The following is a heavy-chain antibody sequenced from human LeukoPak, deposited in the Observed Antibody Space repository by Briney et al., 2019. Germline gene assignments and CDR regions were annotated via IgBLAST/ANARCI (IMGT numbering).Heavy chain of an antibody. CDR1: VFTLCSYA. CDR2: ISSNGGST. V-gene: IGHV3-64*01. Sequence: GGSLRLSCAASVFTLCSYAMLWVRRSPGKGLEYVSAISSNGGSTYYANSVKGRFTISRDNSKNTLYLQMGSLRAEDMAVYYCASPGAYYWGQGTLVTVSS. CDR3: ASPGAYY. J-gene: IGHJ4*02.